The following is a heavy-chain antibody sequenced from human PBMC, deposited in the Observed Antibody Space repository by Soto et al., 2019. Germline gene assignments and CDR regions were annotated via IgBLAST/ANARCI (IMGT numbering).Heavy chain of an antibody. J-gene: IGHJ4*02. D-gene: IGHD4-17*01. CDR1: GGSISSNNYY. Sequence: QLQLQESGPGLVKPSETLSLTCTVSGGSISSNNYYWGWIRQPPGKGLEWIGSIFYSGSTYYNPSLKGRVSISVDTSKNQFSLKLGSVTAADTSLYYCARFHDNGDRGSYFDYWGQGTLVTVSS. V-gene: IGHV4-39*01. CDR2: IFYSGST. CDR3: ARFHDNGDRGSYFDY.